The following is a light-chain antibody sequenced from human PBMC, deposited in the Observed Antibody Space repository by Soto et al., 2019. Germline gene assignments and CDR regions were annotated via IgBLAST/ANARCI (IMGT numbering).Light chain of an antibody. Sequence: QSVLTQPPSASGTPGQRVTISCSGSRSNIGNNAVSWYQQFPGTAPKLLIYNNNQRPSGVPDRFSGSKTGTSASLAISGHQSELVADYYCATWDDSLNARGVFGGGTQLTVL. CDR1: RSNIGNNA. CDR2: NNN. CDR3: ATWDDSLNARGV. V-gene: IGLV1-44*01. J-gene: IGLJ3*02.